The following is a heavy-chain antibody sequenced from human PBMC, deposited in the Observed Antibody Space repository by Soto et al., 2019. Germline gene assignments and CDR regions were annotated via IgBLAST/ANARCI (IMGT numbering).Heavy chain of an antibody. Sequence: SETLSLTCTVSGGSISSGDYYWSWIRQPPGKGLEWIGYIYYSGSTYYNPSLKSRVTISVDTSKNQFSLKLSSVTAADTAVYYCARAGVADYGSGSYYGHWFDPWGQGTLVTVSS. CDR1: GGSISSGDYY. CDR2: IYYSGST. V-gene: IGHV4-30-4*01. J-gene: IGHJ5*02. D-gene: IGHD3-10*01. CDR3: ARAGVADYGSGSYYGHWFDP.